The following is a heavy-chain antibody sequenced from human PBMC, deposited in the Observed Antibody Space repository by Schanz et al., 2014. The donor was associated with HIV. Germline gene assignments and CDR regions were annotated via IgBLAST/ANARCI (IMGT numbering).Heavy chain of an antibody. CDR2: IIPIFGTS. D-gene: IGHD1-26*01. V-gene: IGHV1-69*01. CDR1: GGTFSNYA. CDR3: ARGRYSGSYYNY. Sequence: QVQLMQSGAELKKPGSSVKVSCKASGGTFSNYAINWVRQAPGQGLEWMGGIIPIFGTSNYAQKFQGRVTITADESTSTAYMELSSLRSEDTAVYYCARGRYSGSYYNYWGQGTLVTVSS. J-gene: IGHJ4*02.